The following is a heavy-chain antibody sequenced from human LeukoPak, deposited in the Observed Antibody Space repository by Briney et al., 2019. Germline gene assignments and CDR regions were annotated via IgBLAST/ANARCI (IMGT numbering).Heavy chain of an antibody. CDR3: TTDLYYYGSGKNY. V-gene: IGHV3-49*04. CDR2: IRSKAYGGTT. J-gene: IGHJ4*02. Sequence: GGSLRLSCTASGFLFGDYAMNWVRQAPGKGLEWVGFIRSKAYGGTTEYAASVKGRFTISRDDSKSIAYLQMNSLKTEDTAVYYCTTDLYYYGSGKNYWGQGTLVTVSS. CDR1: GFLFGDYA. D-gene: IGHD3-10*01.